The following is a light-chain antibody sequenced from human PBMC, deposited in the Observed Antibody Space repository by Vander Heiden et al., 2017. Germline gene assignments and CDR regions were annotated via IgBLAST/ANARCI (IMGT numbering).Light chain of an antibody. CDR1: QSVSSN. J-gene: IGKJ2*01. CDR2: GAS. CDR3: QQYKNWPYT. V-gene: IGKV3-15*01. Sequence: EIVMTQSPATLSVSPGERATLSCRASQSVSSNLAWYQQKPGQAPRRLIYGASTRATGIPARFSGSGSGTEFTLTISSLQSEDFAVYYCQQYKNWPYTFGQGTKLEIK.